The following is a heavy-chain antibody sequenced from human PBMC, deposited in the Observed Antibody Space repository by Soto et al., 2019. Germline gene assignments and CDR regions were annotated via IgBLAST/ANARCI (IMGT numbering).Heavy chain of an antibody. J-gene: IGHJ5*02. Sequence: SETLSLTCTVSGGSISSYYWSWIRQPPGKGLEWIGYIYYSGSTNYNPSLKSRVTISVDTSKNQFSLKLSSVTAADTAVYYCARGPSRITIFGVSFDPWGQGTLVTVSS. V-gene: IGHV4-59*01. D-gene: IGHD3-3*01. CDR2: IYYSGST. CDR3: ARGPSRITIFGVSFDP. CDR1: GGSISSYY.